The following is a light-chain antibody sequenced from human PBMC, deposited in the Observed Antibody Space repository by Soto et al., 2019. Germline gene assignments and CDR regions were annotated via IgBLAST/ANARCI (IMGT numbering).Light chain of an antibody. V-gene: IGKV4-1*01. CDR3: QQCYSSPVT. CDR2: WAS. J-gene: IGKJ1*01. CDR1: QSVLYSSNNKNY. Sequence: DIVMTQSPDSLAVSLGERATINCKSSQSVLYSSNNKNYLTWYQQKPGQPPKVLIYWASTRESGVPVRFRGSGTGTDFILPISSRQAADVAVYYCQQCYSSPVTFGRGIKVDIK.